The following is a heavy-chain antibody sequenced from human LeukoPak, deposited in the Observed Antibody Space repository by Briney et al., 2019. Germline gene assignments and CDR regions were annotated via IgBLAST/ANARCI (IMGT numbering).Heavy chain of an antibody. CDR3: ARLIDGYPDY. CDR1: GGSISSGDYY. J-gene: IGHJ4*02. V-gene: IGHV4-30-4*08. Sequence: SQTLSLTCTISGGSISSGDYYWSWIRQPPGKGLEWIGYIYYSGSTYYNPSLKGRVTISVDTSKNQFSLKLSSVTAADTAVYYCARLIDGYPDYWGQGTLVTVSS. CDR2: IYYSGST. D-gene: IGHD5-24*01.